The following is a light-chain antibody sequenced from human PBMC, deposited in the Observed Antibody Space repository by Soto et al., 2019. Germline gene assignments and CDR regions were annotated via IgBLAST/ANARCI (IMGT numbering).Light chain of an antibody. CDR2: RHA. V-gene: IGLV1-47*01. CDR3: AAWDDSLSGSYA. CDR1: SSNIGKNF. Sequence: QSVLTQPPSASGTPGQRVTISCSGASSNIGKNFVYWYQQLPRTTPKLLISRHAQRPSGVPERFSGSKSGTSASLAISGLRSEDEAEYYCAAWDDSLSGSYAFGTGTKLTVL. J-gene: IGLJ1*01.